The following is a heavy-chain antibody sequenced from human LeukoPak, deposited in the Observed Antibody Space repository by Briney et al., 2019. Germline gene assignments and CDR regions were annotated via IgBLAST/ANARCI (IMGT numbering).Heavy chain of an antibody. CDR2: MNPNSGNT. CDR3: ARVPLYYYDSSGYQNFDY. D-gene: IGHD3-22*01. J-gene: IGHJ4*02. Sequence: ASVKVSCKASGYTFTSYGISWVRQAPGQGLEWMGWMNPNSGNTGYAQKFQGRVTMTRNTSISTAYMELSSLRSEDTAVYYCARVPLYYYDSSGYQNFDYWGQGTLVTVSS. CDR1: GYTFTSYG. V-gene: IGHV1-8*02.